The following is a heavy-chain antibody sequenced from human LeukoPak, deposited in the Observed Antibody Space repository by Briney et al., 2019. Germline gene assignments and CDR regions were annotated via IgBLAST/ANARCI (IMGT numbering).Heavy chain of an antibody. CDR2: IYPGDSDT. CDR1: GYSFTSYW. J-gene: IGHJ6*02. CDR3: ARWAAAEDYYGMDV. V-gene: IGHV5-51*01. Sequence: GESLKISCEGSGYSFTSYWIGWVRPMPGKGLEWTGIIYPGDSDTRYSPSFQSQVTISADKSISTAYLQWSSLKASDTAMYYCARWAAAEDYYGMDVWGQGTTVTVSS. D-gene: IGHD6-13*01.